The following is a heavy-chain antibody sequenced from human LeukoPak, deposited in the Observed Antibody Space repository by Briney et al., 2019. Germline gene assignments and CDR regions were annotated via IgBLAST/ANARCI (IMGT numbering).Heavy chain of an antibody. CDR3: ARMGIAAVGAYYFDY. D-gene: IGHD6-13*01. V-gene: IGHV3-11*06. CDR1: GFTFSDYY. Sequence: GGSLRLSCAASGFTFSDYYMSWIRQAPGKGLEWVSYISRNSYTNYADSVKGRFTISRDNAKNSLYPQMASLRAEDTAVYYCARMGIAAVGAYYFDYWGQGTLVAVSS. J-gene: IGHJ4*02. CDR2: ISRNSYT.